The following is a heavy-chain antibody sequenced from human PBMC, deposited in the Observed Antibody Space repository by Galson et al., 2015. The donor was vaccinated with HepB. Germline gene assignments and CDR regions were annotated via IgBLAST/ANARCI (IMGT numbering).Heavy chain of an antibody. D-gene: IGHD6-13*01. V-gene: IGHV3-11*01. Sequence: SLRLSCAASGFTFSDYYMSWIRQAPGKGLEWVSYISSSGSTIYYADSVKGRFTIPRDNAKNSLYLQMNSLRAEDTAVYYCARAHGQKRSIAAASQRYWYFDLWGRGTLVTVSS. CDR3: ARAHGQKRSIAAASQRYWYFDL. CDR1: GFTFSDYY. CDR2: ISSSGSTI. J-gene: IGHJ2*01.